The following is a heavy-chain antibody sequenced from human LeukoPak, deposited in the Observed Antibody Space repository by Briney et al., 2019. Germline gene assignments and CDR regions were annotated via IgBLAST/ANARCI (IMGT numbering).Heavy chain of an antibody. J-gene: IGHJ4*02. CDR2: IYYSGST. Sequence: SQTLSLTCAVSGGSISSGGYSWSWIRQPPGKGLEWIGYIYYSGSTYYNPSLKSRVTISVDTSKNQFSLKLSSVTAADTAVYYCARRGYYYGSGSYYIGAYYFDYWGQGTLVTVSS. CDR3: ARRGYYYGSGSYYIGAYYFDY. D-gene: IGHD3-10*01. CDR1: GGSISSGGYS. V-gene: IGHV4-31*11.